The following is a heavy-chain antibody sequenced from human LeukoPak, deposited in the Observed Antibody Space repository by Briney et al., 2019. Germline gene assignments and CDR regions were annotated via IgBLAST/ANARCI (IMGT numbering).Heavy chain of an antibody. CDR3: AKHMVRGVPYFDY. V-gene: IGHV3-30-3*02. Sequence: GGSLRLPCAASGFTFSGYAMHWVRQAPGKGLEWVAVISYDGSNKYYADSVKGRFTISRDSSKNTLFLQMNSLGAEDTAVYYCAKHMVRGVPYFDYWGQGTPVTVSS. J-gene: IGHJ4*02. CDR2: ISYDGSNK. D-gene: IGHD3-10*01. CDR1: GFTFSGYA.